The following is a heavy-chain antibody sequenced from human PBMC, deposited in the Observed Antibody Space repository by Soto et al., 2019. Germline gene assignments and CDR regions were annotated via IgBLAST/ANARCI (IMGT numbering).Heavy chain of an antibody. D-gene: IGHD3-22*01. CDR3: AAFTEYYYDSSGSSIYFDY. CDR2: INPSGGST. Sequence: GASVKVSCKASGYTFTSYYMHWVRQAPGQGLEWMGIINPSGGSTSYAQKFQGRVTMTRDTSTSTVYMELSSLRSEDTAVYYCAAFTEYYYDSSGSSIYFDYWGQGTLVTVSS. J-gene: IGHJ4*02. CDR1: GYTFTSYY. V-gene: IGHV1-46*01.